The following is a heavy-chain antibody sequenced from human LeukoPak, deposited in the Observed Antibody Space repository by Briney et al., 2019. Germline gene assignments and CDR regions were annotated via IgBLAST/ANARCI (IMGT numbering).Heavy chain of an antibody. Sequence: SETLSLTCTVSGGSISSSSYYWGWIRQPPGKGLEWIGSIYYSGSTYYNPSLKSRVTISIDTSKNQFSLKLSSVTAADTAVYYCARSSSGSPVDWGQGTLVTVSS. CDR1: GGSISSSSYY. CDR2: IYYSGST. J-gene: IGHJ4*02. CDR3: ARSSSGSPVD. V-gene: IGHV4-39*07. D-gene: IGHD1-26*01.